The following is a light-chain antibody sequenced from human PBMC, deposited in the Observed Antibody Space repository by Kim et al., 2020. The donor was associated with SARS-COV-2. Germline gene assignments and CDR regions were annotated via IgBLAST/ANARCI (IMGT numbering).Light chain of an antibody. V-gene: IGLV2-11*01. J-gene: IGLJ1*01. CDR3: CSYAGSYTYV. CDR1: SSVVGGYDY. CDR2: DVN. Sequence: GQSIPISSPGTSSVVGGYDYVSCYQHHSGKAPKLIICDVNKWPSGVPARFSGSKAGNTASLTISGLQAEDEADYYCCSYAGSYTYVFGSGTNVTVL.